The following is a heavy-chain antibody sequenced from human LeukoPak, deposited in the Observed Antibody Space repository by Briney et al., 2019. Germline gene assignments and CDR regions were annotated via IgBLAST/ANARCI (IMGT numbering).Heavy chain of an antibody. CDR2: ISSSSSYI. CDR1: GFTFSSYS. J-gene: IGHJ3*02. D-gene: IGHD3-16*02. V-gene: IGHV3-21*01. CDR3: ARLSSRAALSAFDI. Sequence: PGGPLRLSCAASGFTFSSYSMNWVRQAPGKGLEWVSSISSSSSYIYYADSVKGRFTISRDNAKNSLYLQMNSLRAEDTAVYYCARLSSRAALSAFDIWVQLTMVTVSS.